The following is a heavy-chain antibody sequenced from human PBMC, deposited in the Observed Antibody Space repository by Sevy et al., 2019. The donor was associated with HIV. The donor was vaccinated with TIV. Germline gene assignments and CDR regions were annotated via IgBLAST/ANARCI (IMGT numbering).Heavy chain of an antibody. CDR3: ARDNLVVVAASYYYYGMDV. J-gene: IGHJ6*02. V-gene: IGHV3-48*03. Sequence: GGSLRLSCAASGFTFSSYEMNWVRQAPGKGLEWVSYISSSGSTIYYADSVKGRFTISRDNAKNSLYLQMNSLRAEDTAVYYCARDNLVVVAASYYYYGMDVWGQRTTVTGSS. CDR2: ISSSGSTI. CDR1: GFTFSSYE. D-gene: IGHD2-15*01.